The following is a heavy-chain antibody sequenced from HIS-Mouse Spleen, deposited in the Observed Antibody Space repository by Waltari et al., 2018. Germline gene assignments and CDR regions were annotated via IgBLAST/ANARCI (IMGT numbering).Heavy chain of an antibody. Sequence: QLQLQESGPGLVKPSETLSLTCTVSGGSISSSSYYWGWIRQPPGKGLEWIGSIYYSGGAYYTPSPKRPVTIAVDPSKNQFSLKLSSVTAVHTAVYYCARESPYSSSWYDWYFDLWGRGTLVTVSS. CDR2: IYYSGGA. J-gene: IGHJ2*01. V-gene: IGHV4-39*07. CDR3: ARESPYSSSWYDWYFDL. CDR1: GGSISSSSYY. D-gene: IGHD6-13*01.